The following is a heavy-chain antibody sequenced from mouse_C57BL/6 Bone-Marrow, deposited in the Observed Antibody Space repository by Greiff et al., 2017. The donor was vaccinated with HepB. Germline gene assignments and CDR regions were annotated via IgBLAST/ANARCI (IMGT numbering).Heavy chain of an antibody. CDR1: GYTFTSYW. CDR3: ARDYASSYGYAMDY. CDR2: INPSSGYT. D-gene: IGHD1-1*01. V-gene: IGHV1-7*01. Sequence: QVQLQQSGAELVRPGASVTLSCKASGYTFTSYWMHWVKQRPGQGLEWIGYINPSSGYTKYNQKFKDKATLTADKSSSTAYMQLSSLTYEDSAVYYCARDYASSYGYAMDYWGQGTSVTVSS. J-gene: IGHJ4*01.